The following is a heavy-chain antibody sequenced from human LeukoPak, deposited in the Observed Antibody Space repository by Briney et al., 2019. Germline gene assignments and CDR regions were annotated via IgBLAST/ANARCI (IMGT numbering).Heavy chain of an antibody. CDR3: ARQFGIDYGGNSEFDL. CDR1: GGSISSGDYS. J-gene: IGHJ2*01. V-gene: IGHV4-30-2*01. CDR2: IYHSGST. D-gene: IGHD4-23*01. Sequence: SETLSLTCAVSGGSISSGDYSWSWIRQPPGKGLEWIGYIYHSGSTYYNPSLKSRVTIPVDRSKNQFSLKLSSVTAADTAMYYCARQFGIDYGGNSEFDLWGRGTLVTVSS.